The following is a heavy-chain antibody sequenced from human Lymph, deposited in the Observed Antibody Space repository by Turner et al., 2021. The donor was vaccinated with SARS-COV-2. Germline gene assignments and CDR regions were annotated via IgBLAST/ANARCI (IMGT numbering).Heavy chain of an antibody. V-gene: IGHV1-2*02. CDR2: INPNRGGT. D-gene: IGHD3-3*01. CDR3: ARDVERYNEFWSGYSGGYGLDV. CDR1: GYTFTGYY. J-gene: IGHJ6*02. Sequence: QVHLLLSGAEVKKPGASVKVSCKASGYTFTGYYMHWVRQAHGQGLEWMEWINPNRGGTNYAQKFQGRVTMTRDTSISTAYMELSRQRSDDTAVYYCARDVERYNEFWSGYSGGYGLDVWGQGTTVTVSS.